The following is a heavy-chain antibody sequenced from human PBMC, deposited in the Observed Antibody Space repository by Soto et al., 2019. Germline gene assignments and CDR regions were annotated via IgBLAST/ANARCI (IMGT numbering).Heavy chain of an antibody. CDR2: MNPNSGNT. CDR3: ARGLVEMATIRDFDY. J-gene: IGHJ4*02. Sequence: ASVKVSCKASGYTFTRYDINWVRQATGQGLEWMGWMNPNSGNTGYEQKFQGRVTMTRNTSISTAYMELSSLRSEDTAVYYCARGLVEMATIRDFDYWGQGTLVTVSS. CDR1: GYTFTRYD. V-gene: IGHV1-8*01. D-gene: IGHD5-12*01.